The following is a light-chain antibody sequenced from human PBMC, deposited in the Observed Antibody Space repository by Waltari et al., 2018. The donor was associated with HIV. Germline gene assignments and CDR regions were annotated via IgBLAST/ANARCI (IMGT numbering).Light chain of an antibody. V-gene: IGLV3-21*04. Sequence: YVLTQPPSVSVAPGKTARITCGGNNIGSKSLHWYQQKPGQAPVLVIYYDSDRPSGIPERFSGSNSGNTATLTISRVEAGDEADYYCQVWDSSSDHPVFGGGTKLTVL. CDR3: QVWDSSSDHPV. CDR2: YDS. J-gene: IGLJ3*02. CDR1: NIGSKS.